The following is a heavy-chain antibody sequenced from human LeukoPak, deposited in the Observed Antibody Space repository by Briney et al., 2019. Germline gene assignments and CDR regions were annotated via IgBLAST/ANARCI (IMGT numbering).Heavy chain of an antibody. Sequence: SVKVSCKASGGTFSSYAISWVRQAPGQGLERMGRIIPILGIANYAQKFQGRVTITADKSTSTVYMELSSLRSEDTAVYYCARDLGLRGVTNWFDPWGQGTLVTVSS. CDR1: GGTFSSYA. D-gene: IGHD3-10*01. J-gene: IGHJ5*02. CDR2: IIPILGIA. V-gene: IGHV1-69*04. CDR3: ARDLGLRGVTNWFDP.